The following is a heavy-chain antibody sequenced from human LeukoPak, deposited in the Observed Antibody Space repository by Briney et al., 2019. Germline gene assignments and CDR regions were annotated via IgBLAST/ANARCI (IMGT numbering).Heavy chain of an antibody. CDR2: INAGGSST. CDR1: GFTFSGYW. CDR3: AKDLGRFGVGATLDY. D-gene: IGHD1-26*01. Sequence: GGSLRLSCAASGFTFSGYWMHWVRQAPGKGLVWVSHINAGGSSTMYADSVKGRFTISRDNSKNTLYLQMNSLRAEDTAVYYCAKDLGRFGVGATLDYWGQGTLATVPS. J-gene: IGHJ4*02. V-gene: IGHV3-74*03.